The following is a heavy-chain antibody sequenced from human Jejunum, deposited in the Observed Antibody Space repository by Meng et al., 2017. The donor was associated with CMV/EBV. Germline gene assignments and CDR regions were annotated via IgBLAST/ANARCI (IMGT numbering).Heavy chain of an antibody. V-gene: IGHV3-15*01. CDR3: ATDQGLYCSGGSCHYNFFYYGMDV. Sequence: RQASGKGLEWVGRIKSKIDGGTTDYAAPVKGRFTISRDDSKDTLYLQMNSLKTEDTAVYYCATDQGLYCSGGSCHYNFFYYGMDVWGQGTTVTVSS. CDR2: IKSKIDGGTT. J-gene: IGHJ6*02. D-gene: IGHD2-15*01.